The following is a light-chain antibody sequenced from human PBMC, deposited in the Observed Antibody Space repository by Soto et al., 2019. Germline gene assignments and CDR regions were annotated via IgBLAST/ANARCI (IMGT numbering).Light chain of an antibody. CDR3: QQRHMWPIT. CDR2: DAY. V-gene: IGKV3-11*01. Sequence: EIVFTQSPGTLSLSPGERAPLSCRASQSVSNNYLAWYQQKPGQAPRLLIYDAYNRATGIPPRFSGSGSGTDFTLTISSLEPEDSAVYYCQQRHMWPITFGQGTRLEIK. CDR1: QSVSNNY. J-gene: IGKJ5*01.